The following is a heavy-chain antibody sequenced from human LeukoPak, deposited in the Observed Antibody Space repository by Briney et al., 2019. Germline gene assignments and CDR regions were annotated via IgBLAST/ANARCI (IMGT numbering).Heavy chain of an antibody. D-gene: IGHD2-15*01. CDR1: GFTVSNSF. J-gene: IGHJ4*02. V-gene: IGHV3-66*01. CDR2: IYSGGDT. Sequence: QSGGSLRLSCAASGFTVSNSFMTWVRQAPGKGLEWVSVIYSGGDTYYTDSVKGRFTISRDNSKNSLYLQMSSLRDEDTAVYYCAQKGGTDHWGQGTLVTVSS. CDR3: AQKGGTDH.